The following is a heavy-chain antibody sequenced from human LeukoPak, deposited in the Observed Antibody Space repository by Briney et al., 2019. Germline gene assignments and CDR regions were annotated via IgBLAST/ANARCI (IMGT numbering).Heavy chain of an antibody. CDR1: GFTFSSYA. J-gene: IGHJ4*02. D-gene: IGHD3-10*01. Sequence: GGSLRLSCAASGFTFSSYAMSWVRQAPGKGLECVSAISCCGGSTYYADSVEGLFTISRDNSKNTLYLQMNSLRAEDTAVYYCAKARSSYYGSFAYWGQGTLVTVSS. CDR2: ISCCGGST. CDR3: AKARSSYYGSFAY. V-gene: IGHV3-23*01.